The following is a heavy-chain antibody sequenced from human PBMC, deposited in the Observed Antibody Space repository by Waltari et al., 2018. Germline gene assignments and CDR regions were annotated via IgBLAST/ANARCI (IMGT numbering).Heavy chain of an antibody. J-gene: IGHJ4*02. CDR3: AKGLLLTRPTGVVD. Sequence: EVQLLESGGGLVQPGGSLSLYCAASGLTFSSYDMSGVRQAPGKGLEWVSAISGSGGSTYYADSVKGRFTISRDNSKNTLYLQMNSLRAEDTAVYYCAKGLLLTRPTGVVDWGQGTLVTVSS. V-gene: IGHV3-23*01. D-gene: IGHD1-1*01. CDR1: GLTFSSYD. CDR2: ISGSGGST.